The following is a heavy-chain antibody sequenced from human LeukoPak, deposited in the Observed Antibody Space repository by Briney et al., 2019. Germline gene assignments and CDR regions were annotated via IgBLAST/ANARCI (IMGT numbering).Heavy chain of an antibody. CDR3: AKGTFWSGYYSFDY. Sequence: PGGSLRLSCAASGFTFSSYSMNWVRQAPGKGLEWVSSISSSSSYIYYADSVKGRFTISRDNAKNSLYLQMNSLRAEDTAVYYCAKGTFWSGYYSFDYWGQGTLVTVSS. CDR2: ISSSSSYI. D-gene: IGHD3-3*01. V-gene: IGHV3-21*04. J-gene: IGHJ4*02. CDR1: GFTFSSYS.